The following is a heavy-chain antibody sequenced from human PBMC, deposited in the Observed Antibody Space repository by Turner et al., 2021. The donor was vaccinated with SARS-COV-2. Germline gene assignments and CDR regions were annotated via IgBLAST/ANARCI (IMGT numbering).Heavy chain of an antibody. V-gene: IGHV3-66*02. Sequence: EVQLVEPGGGLVQPGGSLRLSCAASGFTVSSNYMNWVRQAPGKGLEWVSVIYSGGSTYYADSVKGRFTISRDTSKNTLYLQMNSLRAEDTAVYYCARDLGGTSSLGGYFDYWGQGTLVTVSS. CDR3: ARDLGGTSSLGGYFDY. D-gene: IGHD2-2*01. J-gene: IGHJ4*02. CDR1: GFTVSSNY. CDR2: IYSGGST.